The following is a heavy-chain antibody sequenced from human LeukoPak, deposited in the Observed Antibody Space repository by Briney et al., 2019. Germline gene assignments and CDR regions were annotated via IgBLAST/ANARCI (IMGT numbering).Heavy chain of an antibody. CDR3: ATVDSSGYYDY. D-gene: IGHD3-22*01. CDR1: GGSISSGGYY. J-gene: IGHJ4*02. V-gene: IGHV4-31*03. CDR2: IYYSGST. Sequence: PSETLSLTCTVSGGSISSGGYYWSWIRQHPGKGLEWIGYIYYSGSTYYNPSLKSRVTISVDTSKNQFSLKLSSVTAADTAVYYCATVDSSGYYDYWGQGTLVTVSS.